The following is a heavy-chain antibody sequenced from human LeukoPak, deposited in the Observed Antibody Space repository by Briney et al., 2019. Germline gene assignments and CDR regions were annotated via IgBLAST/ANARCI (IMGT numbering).Heavy chain of an antibody. J-gene: IGHJ4*02. V-gene: IGHV3-7*03. CDR3: ARDQYDTWSRRGNFDS. D-gene: IGHD3-3*01. CDR1: GFTVSTNY. Sequence: GGSLRLSCAASGFTVSTNYMTWVRQAPGKGLEWVANIKLDGSEKNYVDSVKGRFTISRDNTKNSLYLQMNSLRAEDTAVFYCARDQYDTWSRRGNFDSWGQGTLVIVSS. CDR2: IKLDGSEK.